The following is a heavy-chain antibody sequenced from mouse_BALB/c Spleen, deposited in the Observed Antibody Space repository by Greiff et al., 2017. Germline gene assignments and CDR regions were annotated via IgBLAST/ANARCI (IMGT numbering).Heavy chain of an antibody. CDR1: GFTFTDYY. CDR3: ARWGYGSRFDY. V-gene: IGHV7-3*01. Sequence: EVKLVESGGGLVQPGGSLSLSCAASGFTFTDYYMSWVRQPPGKALEWLGFIRNKANGYTTEYSASVKGRFTISRDNSQSILYLQMNALRAEDSATYYCARWGYGSRFDYWGQGTTLTVSS. J-gene: IGHJ2*01. D-gene: IGHD1-1*01. CDR2: IRNKANGYTT.